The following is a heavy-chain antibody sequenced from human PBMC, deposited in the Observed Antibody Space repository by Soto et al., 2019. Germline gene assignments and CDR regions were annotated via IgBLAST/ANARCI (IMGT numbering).Heavy chain of an antibody. CDR3: EKASSAGLYYYYGMDV. V-gene: IGHV3-23*01. Sequence: EVQLLESGGGVVQPGGSLRLSCAASGFTFSSYAMSWVRQAPGKGLEWVSAISGSGGSTYYADSVKGRFTISRDNSKNTLYLQMNSLRAEDTAVYYCEKASSAGLYYYYGMDVWGQGTTVTVSS. D-gene: IGHD6-25*01. J-gene: IGHJ6*02. CDR2: ISGSGGST. CDR1: GFTFSSYA.